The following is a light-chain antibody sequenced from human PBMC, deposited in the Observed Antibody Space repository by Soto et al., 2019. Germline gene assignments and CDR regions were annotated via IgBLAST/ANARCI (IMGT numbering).Light chain of an antibody. CDR1: QSVSSN. Sequence: IVLTQSPGTLSLSPGERATLSCRASQSVSSNLAWYQQKPGQAPRLLIYGASTRATGIPARFSGSESGTEFTLTISSLQSEDFAVYYCQQYNNWPGAFGQGTKVDIK. V-gene: IGKV3-15*01. CDR3: QQYNNWPGA. J-gene: IGKJ1*01. CDR2: GAS.